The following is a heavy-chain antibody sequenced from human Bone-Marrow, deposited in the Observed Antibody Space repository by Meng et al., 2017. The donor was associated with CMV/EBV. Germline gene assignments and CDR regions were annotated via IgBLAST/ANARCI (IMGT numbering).Heavy chain of an antibody. D-gene: IGHD3-3*01. CDR2: INPNSGGT. CDR3: ARVSPTIFGVVIRRRGFDR. V-gene: IGHV1-2*02. J-gene: IGHJ5*02. CDR1: GYTFTGYY. Sequence: ASVKVSCKASGYTFTGYYMHWVRQAPGQGLEWMGWINPNSGGTNYAQKFQGRVTMTRDTSISTAYMELSRLRSDDTAVYYCARVSPTIFGVVIRRRGFDRWGQGTLVTVSS.